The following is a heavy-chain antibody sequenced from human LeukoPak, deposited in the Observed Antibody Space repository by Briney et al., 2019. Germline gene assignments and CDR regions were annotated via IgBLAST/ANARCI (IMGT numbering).Heavy chain of an antibody. CDR1: GGTFSSYA. CDR2: IIPIFGTA. D-gene: IGHD5-12*01. V-gene: IGHV1-69*13. CDR3: ARDLRGYSGYAN. J-gene: IGHJ4*02. Sequence: SVKVSCKASGGTFSSYAISWVRQAPGQGLEWMGGIIPIFGTANYAQKFQGRVTITADESTSTAYMELSSLRSEDTAVYYCARDLRGYSGYANWGQGTLVTVSS.